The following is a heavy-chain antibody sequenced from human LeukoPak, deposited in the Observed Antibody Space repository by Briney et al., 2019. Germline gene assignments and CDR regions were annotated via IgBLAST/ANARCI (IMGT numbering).Heavy chain of an antibody. CDR1: GFTFSDAW. CDR3: AKDRTVGASYWYFDL. D-gene: IGHD1-26*01. J-gene: IGHJ2*01. V-gene: IGHV3-15*07. Sequence: GGSLRLSCAAAGFTFSDAWMNWVRQAPGKGLEWVGRIKSNSDGGTTDHAASVKGRFTISRDSSKNTLFLHMNTLRAEDTAIYYCAKDRTVGASYWYFDLWGRGTLVTVSS. CDR2: IKSNSDGGTT.